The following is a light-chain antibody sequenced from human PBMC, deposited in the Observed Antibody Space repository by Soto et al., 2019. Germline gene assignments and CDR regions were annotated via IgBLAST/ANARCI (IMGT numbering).Light chain of an antibody. V-gene: IGLV1-44*01. Sequence: QSVLTQPPSASGAPGQRVTISCSGSSSNIGSNTVIWYQQLPGTAPKLLIYGNIQRPSGVPDRFSGSKSGTSASLAISGLQSEDEADYYCVAWDDSLNGSFVFGTGTKVTVL. CDR3: VAWDDSLNGSFV. J-gene: IGLJ1*01. CDR1: SSNIGSNT. CDR2: GNI.